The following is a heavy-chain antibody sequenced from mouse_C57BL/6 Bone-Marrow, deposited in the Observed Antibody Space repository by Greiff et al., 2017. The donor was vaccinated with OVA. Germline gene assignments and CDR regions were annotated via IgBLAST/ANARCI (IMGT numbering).Heavy chain of an antibody. CDR2: ISSGGDYI. J-gene: IGHJ4*01. D-gene: IGHD2-14*01. CDR3: TRGRYRYYAMDY. V-gene: IGHV5-9-1*02. CDR1: GFTFSSYA. Sequence: EVQLVESGEGLVKPGGSLKLSCAASGFTFSSYAMSWVRPTPEKRLEWVAYISSGGDYIYYADTVKGRFTISRDNARNTLYLQMSSLKSEDTAMYYCTRGRYRYYAMDYWGQGTSVTVSS.